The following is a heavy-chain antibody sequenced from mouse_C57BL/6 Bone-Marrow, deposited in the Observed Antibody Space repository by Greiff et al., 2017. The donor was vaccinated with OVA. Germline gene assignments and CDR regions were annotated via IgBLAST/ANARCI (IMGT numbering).Heavy chain of an antibody. CDR3: TRGAPDYYGSSYDYAMDY. J-gene: IGHJ4*01. Sequence: EVQGVESGEGLVKPGGSLKLSCAASGFTFSSYAMSWVRQTPEKRLEWVAYISSGGDYIYYADTVKGRFTISRDNARNTLYLQMSSLKSEDTAMYYCTRGAPDYYGSSYDYAMDYWGQGTSVTVSS. CDR2: ISSGGDYI. D-gene: IGHD1-1*01. CDR1: GFTFSSYA. V-gene: IGHV5-9-1*02.